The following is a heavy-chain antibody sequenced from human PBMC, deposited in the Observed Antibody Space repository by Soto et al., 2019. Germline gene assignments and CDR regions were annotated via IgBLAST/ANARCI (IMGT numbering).Heavy chain of an antibody. J-gene: IGHJ6*02. Sequence: ASVKVSCKASGYTFTSYAMHWVRQAPGQRLEWMGWINAGNGNTKYSQKFQGRVTITRDMSTSTAYMELSSLRSEDTAVYYCAAEPTRYYDILTGYLRGMDVWGQGTTVTVSS. CDR1: GYTFTSYA. CDR3: AAEPTRYYDILTGYLRGMDV. V-gene: IGHV1-3*01. D-gene: IGHD3-9*01. CDR2: INAGNGNT.